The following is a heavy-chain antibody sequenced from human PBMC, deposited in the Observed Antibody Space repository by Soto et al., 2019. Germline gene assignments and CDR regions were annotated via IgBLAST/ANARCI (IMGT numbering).Heavy chain of an antibody. CDR2: SHQSGNT. CDR1: GVSISSHDW. CDR3: TRDSSRFY. Sequence: QVQLQESGPGLVKPSGTLSLTCAVSGVSISSHDWWTWVRQPPGKGLEWIGESHQSGNTNYNSSRESRVTISVDKSKNQFSLKLTSVTVADTAVYCATRDSSRFYWGQGTLVTVSS. J-gene: IGHJ4*02. D-gene: IGHD6-13*01. V-gene: IGHV4-4*02.